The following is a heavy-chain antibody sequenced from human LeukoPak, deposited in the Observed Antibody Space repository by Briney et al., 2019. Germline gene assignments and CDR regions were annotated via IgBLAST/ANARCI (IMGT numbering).Heavy chain of an antibody. V-gene: IGHV4-59*01. Sequence: SETLSLTCTVSGGSISSYYWSWIRQPPGKGLEWIGFIYYSGSTNYNPSLKSRVTISVDTSKNQFSLKLSSVTAADTAVYYCARDRGGSYHFDYWGQGTLVTVSS. J-gene: IGHJ4*02. D-gene: IGHD1-26*01. CDR3: ARDRGGSYHFDY. CDR2: IYYSGST. CDR1: GGSISSYY.